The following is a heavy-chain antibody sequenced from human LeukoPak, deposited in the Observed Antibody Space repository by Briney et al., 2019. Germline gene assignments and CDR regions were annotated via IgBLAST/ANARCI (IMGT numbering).Heavy chain of an antibody. CDR3: ARVDYYDSSGYLQGAYFDY. Sequence: SETLSLTCTVSGGSISSYYWSWIRQPPGKGLEWIGYIYYSGSTNYNPSLKSRVTISVDMSKNQFSLKLSSVTAADTAVYYCARVDYYDSSGYLQGAYFDYWGQGTLVTVSS. J-gene: IGHJ4*02. CDR1: GGSISSYY. CDR2: IYYSGST. V-gene: IGHV4-59*01. D-gene: IGHD3-22*01.